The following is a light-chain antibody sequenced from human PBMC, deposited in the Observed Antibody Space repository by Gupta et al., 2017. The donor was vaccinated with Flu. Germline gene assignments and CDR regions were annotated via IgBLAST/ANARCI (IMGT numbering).Light chain of an antibody. J-gene: IGLJ2*01. V-gene: IGLV3-1*01. CDR2: QDN. Sequence: SHGHTANTTGLADILVIRYVSWYYQKPGQSPVLVIWQDNLRPSGIPERFSGSNSGSTATLTITGTQPLDDGDYYCQAWSTNTIIFGGGTRLTVL. CDR3: QAWSTNTII. CDR1: ILVIRY.